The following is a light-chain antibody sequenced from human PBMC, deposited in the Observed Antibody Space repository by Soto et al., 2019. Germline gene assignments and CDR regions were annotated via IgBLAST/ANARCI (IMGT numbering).Light chain of an antibody. CDR1: QTISTY. CDR2: AAS. J-gene: IGKJ1*01. Sequence: DIQMTQSPSSLSASIGDRVTITCRASQTISTYLNWYQQKPGKAPKLLIYAASSLQSGFPSRFSGSGSGTDFTLTISSLQPEDFATYCCQQRYSRPWTFGQGTKVEIK. V-gene: IGKV1-39*01. CDR3: QQRYSRPWT.